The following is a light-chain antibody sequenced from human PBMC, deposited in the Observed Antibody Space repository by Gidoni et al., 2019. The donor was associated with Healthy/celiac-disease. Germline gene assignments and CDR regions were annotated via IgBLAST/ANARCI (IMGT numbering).Light chain of an antibody. J-gene: IGKJ5*01. CDR2: DAA. V-gene: IGKV3-11*01. CDR3: QQRSNWPPIT. Sequence: EIVLTQSPATLSLSPGERATLSCRASQSFSSYLAWYQQKPGQAPRLLIYDAANRATGIPARFSGSGAGTDFTLTISSLEPEDFAGDYCQQRSNWPPITFGQGTRLEIK. CDR1: QSFSSY.